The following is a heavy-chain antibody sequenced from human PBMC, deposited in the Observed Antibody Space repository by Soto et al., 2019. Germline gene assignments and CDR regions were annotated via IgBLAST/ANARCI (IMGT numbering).Heavy chain of an antibody. Sequence: QVQLQESGPGLVKPSETLSLTCTVSGGPVSSGSYYWSWIRQPPGKGLEWIGYIYYSGSTNYNPSLKSRVTISVDTSKNQFSLKLSSVTAADTAVYYCARDRAVGATATDAFDIWGQGTMVTVSS. CDR1: GGPVSSGSYY. J-gene: IGHJ3*02. CDR2: IYYSGST. D-gene: IGHD1-26*01. V-gene: IGHV4-61*01. CDR3: ARDRAVGATATDAFDI.